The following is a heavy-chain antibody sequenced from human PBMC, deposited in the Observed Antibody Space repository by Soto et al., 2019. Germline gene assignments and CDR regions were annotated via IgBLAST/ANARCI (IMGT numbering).Heavy chain of an antibody. CDR3: NVLGSDSSGARVDY. D-gene: IGHD3-22*01. J-gene: IGHJ4*02. Sequence: EVPLVESGGGLVKPGGSLSLSCAASGFTFNNAWMNWVRQAPGKGLEWVGRSKSKTDGGTTHYAAPVKGRFTISRDDSKNTLYLQMNSLKTEDTAVYYCNVLGSDSSGARVDYWGQGTLVTVSS. CDR1: GFTFNNAW. V-gene: IGHV3-15*07. CDR2: SKSKTDGGTT.